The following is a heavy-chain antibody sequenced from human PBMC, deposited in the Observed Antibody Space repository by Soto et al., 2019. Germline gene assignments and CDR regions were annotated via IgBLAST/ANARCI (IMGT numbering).Heavy chain of an antibody. V-gene: IGHV1-18*01. D-gene: IGHD2-8*01. J-gene: IGHJ6*02. CDR1: RGTLSTHS. CDR3: AKNGQPPYYYYGLDV. CDR2: ISGYNGDT. Sequence: APVKVSCKAPRGTLSTHSISWVRQAPGQGLEWMGWISGYNGDTNYAQKFQGRVTMTIDTSTTTAYMELRGLTSDDTAIYYCAKNGQPPYYYYGLDVWGQGTTVTVSS.